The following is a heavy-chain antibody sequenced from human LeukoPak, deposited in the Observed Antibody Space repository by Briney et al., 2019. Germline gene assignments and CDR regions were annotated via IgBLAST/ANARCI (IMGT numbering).Heavy chain of an antibody. D-gene: IGHD2-15*01. CDR2: IWYDGSNK. J-gene: IGHJ4*02. V-gene: IGHV3-33*01. CDR3: ARDCSGGSCYSDY. Sequence: GGSLRLSCAASGFTFSSYGMHWVRQAPGKGLKWVAVIWYDGSNKYYADSVKGRFTISRDNSKNTLYLQMNSLRAEDTAVYYCARDCSGGSCYSDYWGQGTLVTVSS. CDR1: GFTFSSYG.